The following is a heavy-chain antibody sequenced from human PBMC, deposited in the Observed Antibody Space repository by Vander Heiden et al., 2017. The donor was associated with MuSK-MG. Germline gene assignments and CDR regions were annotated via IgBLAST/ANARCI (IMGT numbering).Heavy chain of an antibody. CDR3: AKHRRGVYGSGNYPDY. J-gene: IGHJ4*02. CDR2: IYPGDSDT. V-gene: IGHV5-51*01. CDR1: GYSFSSHW. Sequence: EVQLVQSGAEVKKPGESLKISCKGSGYSFSSHWVGWVRQMPGKGLEWMGIIYPGDSDTRYSPSFEGQVTISVDKSLNTAYLQWSSLKASDTAIYYCAKHRRGVYGSGNYPDYWGQGTLVTVSS. D-gene: IGHD3-10*01.